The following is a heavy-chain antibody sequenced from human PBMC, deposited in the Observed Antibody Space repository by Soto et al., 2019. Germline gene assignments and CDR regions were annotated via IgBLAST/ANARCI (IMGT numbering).Heavy chain of an antibody. Sequence: GESLKISCKASGYSFTTYWIGWVRQMPGKGLEWMGIIYPGDSDTKYSPSFQGQVTISADKSISTAYLQWSSLKASDTAMYYCARPRAAAGTEAHYWGQGTPVTVSS. D-gene: IGHD6-13*01. V-gene: IGHV5-51*01. CDR2: IYPGDSDT. J-gene: IGHJ4*02. CDR1: GYSFTTYW. CDR3: ARPRAAAGTEAHY.